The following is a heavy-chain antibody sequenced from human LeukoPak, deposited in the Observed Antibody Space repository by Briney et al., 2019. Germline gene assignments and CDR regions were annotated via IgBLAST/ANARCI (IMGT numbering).Heavy chain of an antibody. CDR1: GLTVSSNY. CDR3: ARWGIAVAGTGRTFDY. V-gene: IGHV3-66*01. CDR2: IYSGGGT. J-gene: IGHJ4*02. Sequence: GGSLRLSCAASGLTVSSNYMSWVRQAPGKGLEWVSVIYSGGGTYYADSVKGRFTISRDNSKNTLYLQMNSLRAEDTAVYYCARWGIAVAGTGRTFDYWGQGTLVTVSS. D-gene: IGHD6-19*01.